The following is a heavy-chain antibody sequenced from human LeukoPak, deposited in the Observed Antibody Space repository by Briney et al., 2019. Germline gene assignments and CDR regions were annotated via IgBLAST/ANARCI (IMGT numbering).Heavy chain of an antibody. CDR1: GYTFTSYY. D-gene: IGHD5-24*01. Sequence: ASVKVSCKASGYTFTSYYMHWVRQAPGQGLEWMGIINPSGGSTSYAQKFQGRVTMTRDTSTSTVYMELSSLRSEDTAVYYCARARRRDGYNYGFFWDYWGQGTLVTVSS. CDR2: INPSGGST. V-gene: IGHV1-46*01. CDR3: ARARRRDGYNYGFFWDY. J-gene: IGHJ4*02.